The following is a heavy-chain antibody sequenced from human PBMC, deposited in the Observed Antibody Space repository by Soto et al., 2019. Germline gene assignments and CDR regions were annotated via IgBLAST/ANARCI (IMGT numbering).Heavy chain of an antibody. D-gene: IGHD5-12*01. Sequence: GGSRRLSCAASGFTFSSYWMHWVRQAPGKGLVWVSRINSDGSSTSYADSVKGRFTISRDNAKNTLYLQMNSLRAEDTAVYYCAREITSGYDSGMDVWGQGTTVTVSS. CDR2: INSDGSST. J-gene: IGHJ6*02. CDR3: AREITSGYDSGMDV. CDR1: GFTFSSYW. V-gene: IGHV3-74*01.